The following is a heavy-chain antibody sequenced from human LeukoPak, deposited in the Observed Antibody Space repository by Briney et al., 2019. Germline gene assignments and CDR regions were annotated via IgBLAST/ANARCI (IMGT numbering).Heavy chain of an antibody. V-gene: IGHV1-18*01. CDR3: ARGRGPYCGGDCPLDY. D-gene: IGHD2-21*02. J-gene: IGHJ4*02. CDR1: GHTFSNYG. CDR2: ISTHNGNT. Sequence: ASVKVSCKASGHTFSNYGINWVRQAPGQGLECMGWISTHNGNTNYAQNFHGRVTMTTDTSTSTVYMELRSLGSDDTAVYYCARGRGPYCGGDCPLDYWGQGTLVTVSS.